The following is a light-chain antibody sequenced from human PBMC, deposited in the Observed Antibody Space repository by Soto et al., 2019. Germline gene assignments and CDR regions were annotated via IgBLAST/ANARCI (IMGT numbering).Light chain of an antibody. V-gene: IGKV1-6*01. CDR1: QGIRTD. Sequence: AIQMTQSPSSLYASVGDRVTITCRSSQGIRTDLGWYQQKPGKAPKLLIYGASSLQSEVPSRFSGSGSGTDFTLTISSLQPEDFATYYGLQDYNYPRTFGQGTKV. CDR2: GAS. CDR3: LQDYNYPRT. J-gene: IGKJ1*01.